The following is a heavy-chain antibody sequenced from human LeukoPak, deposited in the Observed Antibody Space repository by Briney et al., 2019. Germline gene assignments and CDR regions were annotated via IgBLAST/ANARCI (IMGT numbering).Heavy chain of an antibody. CDR1: GFTFSSYW. D-gene: IGHD4-17*01. CDR3: ARVPPDDYGDYYYFDY. Sequence: PGGSLRLSCAASGFTFSSYWMHWVRQAPGKGLVWVSRINSDGSSTSYADSVKGRFTISRDNAKNALYLQMNSLRAEDTAVYYCARVPPDDYGDYYYFDYWGQGTLVTVSS. CDR2: INSDGSST. V-gene: IGHV3-74*01. J-gene: IGHJ4*02.